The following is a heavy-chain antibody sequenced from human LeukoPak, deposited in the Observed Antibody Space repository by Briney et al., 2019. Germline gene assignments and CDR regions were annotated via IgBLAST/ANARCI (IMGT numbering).Heavy chain of an antibody. CDR3: ARESSDWFSDAFDI. D-gene: IGHD6-19*01. CDR2: INSGGNRT. CDR1: VFTFSNYW. V-gene: IGHV3-74*01. Sequence: GGSLRLSCAASVFTFSNYWMHWVRQAPGKGLVWVSRINSGGNRTNYADFVKGRFTISRDNAKNTLYVQINSLRAEDTAVYYCARESSDWFSDAFDIWGQGTVVTVSS. J-gene: IGHJ3*02.